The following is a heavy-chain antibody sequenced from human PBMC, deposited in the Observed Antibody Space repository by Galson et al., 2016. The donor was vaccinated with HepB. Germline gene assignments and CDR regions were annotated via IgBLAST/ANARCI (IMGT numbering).Heavy chain of an antibody. CDR1: GFSLSTNGVS. J-gene: IGHJ3*01. V-gene: IGHV2-5*02. CDR2: IYWDDDK. CDR3: ARHAVASRLGSLGAFDV. Sequence: PALVKPTQTLTLTCTFSGFSLSTNGVSVGWIRQSPGGALEWLAIIYWDDDKRYSPSLTSRLTISKDPSKDQVVLTMTTMDPVDTATYYCARHAVASRLGSLGAFDVWGQGTMVTVSS. D-gene: IGHD6-6*01.